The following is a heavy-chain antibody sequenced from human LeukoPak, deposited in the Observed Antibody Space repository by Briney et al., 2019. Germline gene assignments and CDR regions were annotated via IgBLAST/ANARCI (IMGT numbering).Heavy chain of an antibody. CDR2: INTDGSST. CDR3: ASGSYFFDY. Sequence: GGSLRLSCAASGFTFSSYWMHWVRHAPGKGLVWVSRINTDGSSTRYADSVKGRFTISRDNAKNTMYLQMNSLRAEDTAVYYCASGSYFFDYWGQGTLVTVSS. D-gene: IGHD1-26*01. CDR1: GFTFSSYW. J-gene: IGHJ4*02. V-gene: IGHV3-74*01.